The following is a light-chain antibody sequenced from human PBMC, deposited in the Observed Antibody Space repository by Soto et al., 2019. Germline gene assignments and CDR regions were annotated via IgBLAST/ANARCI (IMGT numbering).Light chain of an antibody. V-gene: IGKV4-1*01. CDR3: QQYYSIPRT. CDR2: WAS. J-gene: IGKJ1*01. Sequence: DIVMTQSPDSLAVSLGERATITCRSSQSVLTTDSNNKNYLAWYQQRPGQSPKLLIYWASTRESGVPDRFSGSGSGADFTLTISSLQAEDVAVYYCQQYYSIPRTFGQGTKVDIK. CDR1: QSVLTTDSNNKNY.